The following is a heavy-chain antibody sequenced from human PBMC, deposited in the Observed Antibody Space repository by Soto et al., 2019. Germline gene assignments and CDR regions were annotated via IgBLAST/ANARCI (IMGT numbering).Heavy chain of an antibody. V-gene: IGHV3-23*01. D-gene: IGHD1-1*01. CDR2: IGTDSNT. Sequence: GGSLRLSCAASGFTFDTYAMNWVRQAPGKGLAWVSAIGTDSNTYYADSVKGRFTISRDNSRTTLYLQMNSLRAEDTALYYCVRRNPGTRPFDYWGQGTLVTVS. CDR3: VRRNPGTRPFDY. J-gene: IGHJ4*01. CDR1: GFTFDTYA.